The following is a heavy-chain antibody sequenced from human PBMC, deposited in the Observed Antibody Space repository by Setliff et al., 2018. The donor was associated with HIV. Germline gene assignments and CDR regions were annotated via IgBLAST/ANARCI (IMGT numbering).Heavy chain of an antibody. D-gene: IGHD3-16*02. V-gene: IGHV4-4*07. CDR3: ARDRPHYDYVWGSYPHAFDI. Sequence: PSETLSLTCTVSGGSISSYYWSWIRQPAGKGLEWIGRIYTSGSTNYNPSLKSRVTMSADTSKNQFSLKLSSVTAADTAVYYCARDRPHYDYVWGSYPHAFDIWGQGTMVTVSS. CDR2: IYTSGST. CDR1: GGSISSYY. J-gene: IGHJ3*02.